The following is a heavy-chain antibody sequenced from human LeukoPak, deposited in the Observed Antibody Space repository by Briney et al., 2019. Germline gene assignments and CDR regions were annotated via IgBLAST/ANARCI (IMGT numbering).Heavy chain of an antibody. J-gene: IGHJ4*02. CDR3: TSQSIAARPTSL. V-gene: IGHV3-73*01. CDR2: IRSKANSYAT. D-gene: IGHD6-6*01. Sequence: PGGSLRLXCAASGFTFSGSVMYWVRQASGKGLEWVGRIRSKANSYATAYAASVKGRFTISRDDSKNTAYLQMNSLKTEDTAVYYCTSQSIAARPTSLWGQRTLVTVSS. CDR1: GFTFSGSV.